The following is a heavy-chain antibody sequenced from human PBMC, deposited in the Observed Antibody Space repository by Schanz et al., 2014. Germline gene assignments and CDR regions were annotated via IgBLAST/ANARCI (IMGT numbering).Heavy chain of an antibody. CDR1: GFTFSSYD. V-gene: IGHV3-13*01. J-gene: IGHJ2*01. D-gene: IGHD5-12*01. CDR2: IHSTGET. CDR3: ARVVPYVGYVRHWFFDL. Sequence: EVQLVESGGGLVQPGGSLRLSCVASGFTFSSYDMHWVRQVPGKGLQWVSAIHSTGETYYPDSVQGRFTITRENTKNSMNLQMTNIRAGDAAIYYCARVVPYVGYVRHWFFDLWGRGTSVTVSS.